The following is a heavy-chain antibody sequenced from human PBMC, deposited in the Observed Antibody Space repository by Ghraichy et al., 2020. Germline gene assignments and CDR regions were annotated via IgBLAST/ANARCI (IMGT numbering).Heavy chain of an antibody. CDR3: ARTHNTLTTVTNLHPYPFDI. D-gene: IGHD4-17*01. CDR2: IYSGGNS. Sequence: SETLSLTCTVSGGSISSSSYYWGWIRQPPGKRLEWIGYIYSGGNSYYHPSLESRVTISIDMSRNQFSLKLSSVTAADTAVYYCARTHNTLTTVTNLHPYPFDIWGQGTMVTVSS. J-gene: IGHJ3*02. V-gene: IGHV4-39*07. CDR1: GGSISSSSYY.